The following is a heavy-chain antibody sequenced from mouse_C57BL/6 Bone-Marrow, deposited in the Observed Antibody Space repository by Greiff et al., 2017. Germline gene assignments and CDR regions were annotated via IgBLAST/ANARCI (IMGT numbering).Heavy chain of an antibody. CDR3: ARSRVYDYDGFDY. CDR1: GYTFTDYY. V-gene: IGHV1-26*01. CDR2: INPNNGGT. D-gene: IGHD2-4*01. J-gene: IGHJ2*01. Sequence: EVQLQQSGPELVKPGASVKISCKASGYTFTDYYMNWVKQSHGKSLEWIGDINPNNGGTSYNQKFKGKATLTVDKSSSTAYMELRSLTSEDSAVYYCARSRVYDYDGFDYWGQGTTRTVSS.